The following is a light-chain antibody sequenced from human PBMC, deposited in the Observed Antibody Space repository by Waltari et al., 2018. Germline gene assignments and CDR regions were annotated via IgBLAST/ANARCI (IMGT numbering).Light chain of an antibody. J-gene: IGKJ1*01. V-gene: IGKV3-20*01. CDR2: GAS. CDR3: QHYVRLPAT. CDR1: QSVSRT. Sequence: EIVLTQPPGTLSLPPGERATLSCTASQSVSRTLAWYQQKPGQAPRLLIFGASNRATGIPDRFSGSGSGTDFSLIITRLEPEDSAMYYCQHYVRLPATFGQGTKVEIK.